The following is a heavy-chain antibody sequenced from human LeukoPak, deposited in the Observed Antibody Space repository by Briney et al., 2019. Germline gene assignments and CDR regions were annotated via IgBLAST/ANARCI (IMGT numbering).Heavy chain of an antibody. CDR3: AKEPPYYDILTGYYTDAFDI. Sequence: GGSLRLSCAASGFTFSSYAMSWVRQAPGKGLEWVSAISGSGGSTYYAGSVKGRFTISRDNSKNTLYLQINSLRAEDTAVYYCAKEPPYYDILTGYYTDAFDIWGQGTMVTVSS. D-gene: IGHD3-9*01. CDR1: GFTFSSYA. J-gene: IGHJ3*02. V-gene: IGHV3-23*01. CDR2: ISGSGGST.